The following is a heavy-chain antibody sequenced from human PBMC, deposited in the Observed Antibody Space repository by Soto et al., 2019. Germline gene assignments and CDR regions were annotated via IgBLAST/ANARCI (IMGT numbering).Heavy chain of an antibody. CDR2: IIPIFGTA. V-gene: IGHV1-69*12. D-gene: IGHD3-3*01. CDR3: ARDLRKSHGVRGMDV. Sequence: QVQLVQSGAEVKKPGSTMKVSCKASRGTFSSYAISWVRQAPGQGLEWMGGIIPIFGTANYAQKFQGRVTITADESTSTAYMELSSLRSEDTVVYYCARDLRKSHGVRGMDVWGQGTTVTVSS. J-gene: IGHJ6*02. CDR1: RGTFSSYA.